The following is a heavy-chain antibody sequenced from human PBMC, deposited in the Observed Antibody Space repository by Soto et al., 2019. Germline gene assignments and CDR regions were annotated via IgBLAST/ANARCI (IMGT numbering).Heavy chain of an antibody. J-gene: IGHJ6*02. CDR3: ARVPPGIAARPDLNYYGMDV. D-gene: IGHD6-6*01. CDR2: INAGNGNT. CDR1: GYTFTSYA. V-gene: IGHV1-3*01. Sequence: ASVKVSCKASGYTFTSYAMHWVRQAPGQRLEWMGWINAGNGNTKYSQKFQGRVTITRDTSAGTAYMELSSLRSEDTAVYYCARVPPGIAARPDLNYYGMDVWGQGTTVTVSS.